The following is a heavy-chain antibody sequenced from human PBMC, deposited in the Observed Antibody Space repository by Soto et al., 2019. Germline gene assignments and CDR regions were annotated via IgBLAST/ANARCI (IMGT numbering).Heavy chain of an antibody. D-gene: IGHD2-21*02. Sequence: ASVKVSCKASGYTFTDYYMHWFRQAPGQGLEWMGWINPNSGGTNYAQKFQGWVTMTRDTSISTAYMELSRLRSDDTAVYYCARDSHGDNTYHYYYGMDVWGQATTVTVSS. J-gene: IGHJ6*02. CDR3: ARDSHGDNTYHYYYGMDV. CDR2: INPNSGGT. CDR1: GYTFTDYY. V-gene: IGHV1-2*04.